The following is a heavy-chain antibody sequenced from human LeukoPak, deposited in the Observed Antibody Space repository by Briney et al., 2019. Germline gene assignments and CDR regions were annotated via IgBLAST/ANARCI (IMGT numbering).Heavy chain of an antibody. J-gene: IGHJ4*02. CDR1: GFTVSSNY. CDR2: ISGSGGST. Sequence: GGSLRLSCAASGFTVSSNYMTWVRQAPGKGLEWVSAISGSGGSTYYADSVKGRFTISRDNSKSTLFLQMNSLRAEDTAVYYCARDSIVGLTVLAYWGQGTLVTVSS. V-gene: IGHV3-23*01. CDR3: ARDSIVGLTVLAY. D-gene: IGHD1-26*01.